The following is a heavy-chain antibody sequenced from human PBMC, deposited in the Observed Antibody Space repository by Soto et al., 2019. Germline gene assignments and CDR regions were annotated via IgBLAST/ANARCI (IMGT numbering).Heavy chain of an antibody. J-gene: IGHJ6*02. CDR3: ARDQLLLWFGELGMDV. CDR2: IWYDGSNK. CDR1: GFTFSSYG. V-gene: IGHV3-33*01. Sequence: GGSLRLSCAASGFTFSSYGMHWVRQAPGKGLEWVAVIWYDGSNKYYADSVKGRFTISRDNSKNTLNLQMNSLRAENTAVNYCARDQLLLWFGELGMDVWGQGTTVTVSS. D-gene: IGHD3-10*01.